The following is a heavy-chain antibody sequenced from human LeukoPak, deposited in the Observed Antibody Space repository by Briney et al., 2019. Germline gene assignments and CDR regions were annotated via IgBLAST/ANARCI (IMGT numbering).Heavy chain of an antibody. J-gene: IGHJ4*01. Sequence: SETLSLTCTVSGGSIINYSWSWIRQPAGKGLEWIGRVYTSGSTNYNPSLKSRVTMSVDTSKNQFSLKLSSVTAADTAVYYCARGSGYSGYYFDYWGHGTLVTVSS. V-gene: IGHV4-4*07. D-gene: IGHD3-3*01. CDR2: VYTSGST. CDR3: ARGSGYSGYYFDY. CDR1: GGSIINYS.